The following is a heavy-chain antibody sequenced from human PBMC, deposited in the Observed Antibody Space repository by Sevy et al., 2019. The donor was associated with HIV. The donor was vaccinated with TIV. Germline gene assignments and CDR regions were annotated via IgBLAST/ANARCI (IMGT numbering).Heavy chain of an antibody. D-gene: IGHD3-3*01. J-gene: IGHJ4*02. Sequence: GGSLRLSCAASGFTFSSYAMSWVRQAPGKGLEWVSVISGSGGSTYYADSVKGRFTISRDNSKNTLYLQMNSLRAEDTAVYYCAKDRSLRFLEWLLYGWGQGTLVTFSS. V-gene: IGHV3-23*01. CDR3: AKDRSLRFLEWLLYG. CDR1: GFTFSSYA. CDR2: ISGSGGST.